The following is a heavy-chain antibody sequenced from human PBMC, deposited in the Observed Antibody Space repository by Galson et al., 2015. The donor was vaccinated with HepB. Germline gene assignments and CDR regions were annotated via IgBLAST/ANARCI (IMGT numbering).Heavy chain of an antibody. D-gene: IGHD3-9*01. V-gene: IGHV3-9*01. CDR1: GFIFDDYA. CDR2: ISWNSYSV. Sequence: SLRLSCAASGFIFDDYAMHWVRQTPRKGLEWVSGISWNSYSVDYVDSVKGRFTISRDNAKNSLYLQMNSLRAEDTALYYCAKGNSTDWFVAGIDYWGQGTLVTVSS. CDR3: AKGNSTDWFVAGIDY. J-gene: IGHJ4*02.